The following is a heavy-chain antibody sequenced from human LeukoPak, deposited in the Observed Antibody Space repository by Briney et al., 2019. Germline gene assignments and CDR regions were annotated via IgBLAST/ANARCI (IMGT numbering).Heavy chain of an antibody. D-gene: IGHD2/OR15-2a*01. J-gene: IGHJ4*02. Sequence: GGSLRLSCAASGFPFSSYVMHWFRQAPGKGLEWVAVIWFDGGKIYYADSVKCRFTISRDNSKNTLYLQMNSLRAEDTAVYHCVRDFTNIRGGGYFDNWGQGTLVTVSS. CDR1: GFPFSSYV. CDR2: IWFDGGKI. CDR3: VRDFTNIRGGGYFDN. V-gene: IGHV3-33*01.